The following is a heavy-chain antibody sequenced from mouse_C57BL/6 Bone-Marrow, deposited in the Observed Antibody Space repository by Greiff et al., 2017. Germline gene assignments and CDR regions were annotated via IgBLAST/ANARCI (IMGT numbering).Heavy chain of an antibody. J-gene: IGHJ3*01. Sequence: QVQLQQSGAELVRPGTSVKVSCKASGYAFTNYLIEWVKQRPGQGLEWIGVINPGSGGTNYNEKFKGKATLTADKSSSTAYMQLSSLTSEDSAVYFCARSSITTVPFAYWGQGTLVTVSA. CDR3: ARSSITTVPFAY. CDR2: INPGSGGT. CDR1: GYAFTNYL. V-gene: IGHV1-54*01. D-gene: IGHD1-1*01.